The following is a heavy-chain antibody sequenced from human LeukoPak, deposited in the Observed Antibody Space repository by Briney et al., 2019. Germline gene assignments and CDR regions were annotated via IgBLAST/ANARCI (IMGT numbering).Heavy chain of an antibody. D-gene: IGHD4-23*01. CDR3: ARVNGGNLPFDY. J-gene: IGHJ4*02. CDR1: GYTFTGYY. V-gene: IGHV1-2*02. CDR2: INPNSSAT. Sequence: GASVKVSCKASGYTFTGYYIHWVRQAPGQGLEWMGWINPNSSATHYAQKFQGRVTMTRDTSFTTASMELSRLTSDDTAVYYCARVNGGNLPFDYWGQGTLVTVSS.